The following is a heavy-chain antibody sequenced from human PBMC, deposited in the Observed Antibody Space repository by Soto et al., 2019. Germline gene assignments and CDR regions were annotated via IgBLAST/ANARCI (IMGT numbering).Heavy chain of an antibody. CDR3: AARGQGSGSFDY. D-gene: IGHD3-10*01. CDR1: GGSISSSSYY. Sequence: PSETLSLTCTVSGGSISSSSYYWGWIRQPPGEGLEWIANIYYDGSTYYNLSLKSRVTISVDTSKNQFSLKLTSVTAADTAVYYCAARGQGSGSFDYWGQGALVTVSS. V-gene: IGHV4-39*01. J-gene: IGHJ4*02. CDR2: IYYDGST.